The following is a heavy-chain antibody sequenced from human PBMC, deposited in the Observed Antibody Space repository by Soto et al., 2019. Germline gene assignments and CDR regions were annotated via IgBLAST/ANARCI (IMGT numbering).Heavy chain of an antibody. D-gene: IGHD3-16*01. V-gene: IGHV3-53*01. CDR1: GFIVSDSY. CDR3: SRERGRRIDY. Sequence: EVQLVESGGGLIQPGGSVRLSCAASGFIVSDSYMTWVRQAPGKGLEWVSIMYSGGNTYYTDSVKGRFTISRDNSKNTLSLQMNSLRVADTAVYYGSRERGRRIDYWGQGTLVTVSS. J-gene: IGHJ4*02. CDR2: MYSGGNT.